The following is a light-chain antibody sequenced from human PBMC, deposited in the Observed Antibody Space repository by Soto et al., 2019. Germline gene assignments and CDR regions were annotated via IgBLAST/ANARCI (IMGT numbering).Light chain of an antibody. CDR1: QSFSSY. CDR2: GAS. CDR3: QQYNNWPRT. J-gene: IGKJ1*01. V-gene: IGKV3-15*01. Sequence: EIVLTQSPATLSLSPGERATVSCRASQSFSSYLAWYQQKPGQAPRLLIYGASTRATGVPARFSGSGSGTEFTLTISSLQSEDFAVYYCQQYNNWPRTFGQGTKVDIK.